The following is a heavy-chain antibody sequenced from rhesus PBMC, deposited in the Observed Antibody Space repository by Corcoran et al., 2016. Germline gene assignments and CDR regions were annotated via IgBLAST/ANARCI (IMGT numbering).Heavy chain of an antibody. J-gene: IGHJ4*01. CDR1: GFTFSDYY. CDR3: ARYVSGYYVDY. CDR2: IRNTADGGTE. Sequence: EVQLVESGGGLVQPGGSLRLSCAGSGFTFSDYYMSWVRKARVKGPEWVGLIRNTADGGTEEYAPSVKSNFTISRDDSKSIASLKMNSMKTEVTAVYYCARYVSGYYVDYWGQGVLVTVTS. V-gene: IGHV3S22*01. D-gene: IGHD3-28*01.